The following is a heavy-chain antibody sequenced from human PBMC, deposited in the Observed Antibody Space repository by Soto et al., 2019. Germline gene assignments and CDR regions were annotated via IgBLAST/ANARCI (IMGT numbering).Heavy chain of an antibody. CDR2: INPNSGGT. V-gene: IGHV1-2*02. J-gene: IGHJ6*02. CDR1: GYAFTSYF. D-gene: IGHD6-19*01. CDR3: ARDQSPSSGWPGMDV. Sequence: QVQLVQSGAEVKKPGASVKVPCEASGYAFTSYFIHWVRQAPGQGLEWMGWINPNSGGTNYAQKFQGRVTMTRDTSISTAYMELNRLRSDDTAVYYCARDQSPSSGWPGMDVWGQGTTVTVSS.